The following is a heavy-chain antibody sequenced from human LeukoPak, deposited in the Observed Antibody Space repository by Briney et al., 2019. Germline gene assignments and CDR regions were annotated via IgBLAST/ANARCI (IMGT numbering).Heavy chain of an antibody. CDR2: IIPIFGTA. CDR1: GGTFSSYA. Sequence: ASVKVSCKASGGTFSSYAISWVRQAPGQGLEWMGGIIPIFGTANYAQKFQGRVTITTDESTSTAYMELSSLRSEDTAVYYCARGASGSYLGGYWGQGTLVTVSS. D-gene: IGHD3-10*01. CDR3: ARGASGSYLGGY. V-gene: IGHV1-69*05. J-gene: IGHJ4*02.